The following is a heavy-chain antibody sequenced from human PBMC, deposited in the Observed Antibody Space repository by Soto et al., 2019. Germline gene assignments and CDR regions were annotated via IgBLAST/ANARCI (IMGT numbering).Heavy chain of an antibody. Sequence: PGGSLRLSCAASGFTFSSYGMHWVRQAPAKGLEWVAVISYDGSNKYYADSVKGRFTISRDNSKNTLYLQMNSLRAEDTAVYYCAKDLDDYYDSSGYLNWFDPWGQGTLVTVSS. CDR2: ISYDGSNK. J-gene: IGHJ5*02. D-gene: IGHD3-22*01. CDR3: AKDLDDYYDSSGYLNWFDP. V-gene: IGHV3-30*18. CDR1: GFTFSSYG.